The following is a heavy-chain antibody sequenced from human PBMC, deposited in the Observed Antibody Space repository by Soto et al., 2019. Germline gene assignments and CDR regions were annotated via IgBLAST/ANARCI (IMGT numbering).Heavy chain of an antibody. CDR2: ISAYNGNT. J-gene: IGHJ4*02. V-gene: IGHV1-18*01. Sequence: QVQLVQSGAEVKKPGASVKVSCKASGYTFTSYGISWVRQAPGQGLEWMGWISAYNGNTNYAQKLQGRVTMTTDTSTSTANMERRSRRSDDTAVYYCARADDSSCYYPAPFDYWGQGTLVTVSS. D-gene: IGHD3-22*01. CDR1: GYTFTSYG. CDR3: ARADDSSCYYPAPFDY.